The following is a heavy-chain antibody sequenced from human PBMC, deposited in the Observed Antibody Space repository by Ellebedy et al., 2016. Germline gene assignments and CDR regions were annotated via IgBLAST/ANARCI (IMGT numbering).Heavy chain of an antibody. D-gene: IGHD1-26*01. V-gene: IGHV3-23*01. CDR1: GFTFSSYT. Sequence: GGSLRLXCAASGFTFSSYTMRWVRQAPGKGLEWVSDISGSGGGTYYADSVKGRFTISRDNSKNTLYLQMNSLRAEDTAVYYCAREGWAELRSGDAFDIWGQGTMVTVSS. CDR2: ISGSGGGT. J-gene: IGHJ3*02. CDR3: AREGWAELRSGDAFDI.